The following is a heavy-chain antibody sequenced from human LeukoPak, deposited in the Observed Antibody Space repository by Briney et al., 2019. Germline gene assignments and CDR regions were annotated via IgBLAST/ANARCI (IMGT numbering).Heavy chain of an antibody. CDR1: GFTFSTYG. CDR3: VRALYRWSFSGYENSGPEPDY. V-gene: IGHV3-33*01. CDR2: IWYDGSNK. Sequence: PGGSLRLSCAASGFTFSTYGMHWVRQAPGKGLEWVAVIWYDGSNKNYADCVKGRFTISRDNSNNTLYPQMNSLRAEDTAVYYCVRALYRWSFSGYENSGPEPDYWGQGTLVTVSS. J-gene: IGHJ4*02. D-gene: IGHD5-12*01.